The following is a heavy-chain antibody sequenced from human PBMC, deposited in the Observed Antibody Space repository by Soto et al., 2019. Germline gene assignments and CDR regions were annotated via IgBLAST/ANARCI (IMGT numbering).Heavy chain of an antibody. CDR1: GFTFSSYG. CDR2: ISYDGSNK. D-gene: IGHD1-26*01. V-gene: IGHV3-30*18. CDR3: AKDFDGQGRAFDY. J-gene: IGHJ4*02. Sequence: QVQLVESGGGVVQPGRSLRLSCAASGFTFSSYGMHWVRQAPGKGLEWVAVISYDGSNKYYADSVKGRFTISRDNSKNTLYLQMNSLRAEDTAVYYCAKDFDGQGRAFDYWGQGTLVTVSS.